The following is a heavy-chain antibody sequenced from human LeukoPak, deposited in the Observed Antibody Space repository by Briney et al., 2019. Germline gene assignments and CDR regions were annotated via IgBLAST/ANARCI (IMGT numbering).Heavy chain of an antibody. CDR3: ARDQVPSMYFDY. CDR1: GFTFRSYA. V-gene: IGHV3-30-3*01. Sequence: GRSLRLSCAASGFTFRSYAMHWVRQAPGKGLEWVAVISYDGSNKYYADSVKGRFTISRDNSKNTLYLQMNSLRAEDTAVYYCARDQVPSMYFDYWGQGTLVTVSS. J-gene: IGHJ4*02. D-gene: IGHD1-1*01. CDR2: ISYDGSNK.